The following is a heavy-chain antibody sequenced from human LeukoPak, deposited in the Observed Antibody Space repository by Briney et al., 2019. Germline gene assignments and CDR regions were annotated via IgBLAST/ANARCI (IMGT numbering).Heavy chain of an antibody. CDR3: ARASRYGLGWFDP. Sequence: GGSLRLSCAASGFTVSSNYMSWIRQAPGKGLEWVSYISSSGSTIYYADSVKGRFTISRDNAKNSLYLQMNSLRAEDTAVYYCARASRYGLGWFDPWGQGTLVTVSS. V-gene: IGHV3-11*01. CDR2: ISSSGSTI. D-gene: IGHD5-18*01. CDR1: GFTVSSNY. J-gene: IGHJ5*02.